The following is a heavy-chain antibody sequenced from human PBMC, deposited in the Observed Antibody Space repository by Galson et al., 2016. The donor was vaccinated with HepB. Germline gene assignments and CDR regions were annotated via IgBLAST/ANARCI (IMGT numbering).Heavy chain of an antibody. J-gene: IGHJ4*02. CDR1: GFHFSGYG. Sequence: SLRLSCAASGFHFSGYGMHWVRQAPGKGLEWVALIWFDGTYKYYADSVRGRFSISRDNSRTTLDLQMHSLRGEDTALYYCAKDPYYSSGWGAFESWGQGTLVTVSS. CDR3: AKDPYYSSGWGAFES. D-gene: IGHD6-19*01. V-gene: IGHV3-33*06. CDR2: IWFDGTYK.